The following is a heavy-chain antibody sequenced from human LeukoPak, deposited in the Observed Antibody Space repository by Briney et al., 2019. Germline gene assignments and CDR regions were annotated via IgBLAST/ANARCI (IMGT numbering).Heavy chain of an antibody. D-gene: IGHD2-15*01. CDR3: ARAASVGAFDI. CDR1: GGSFSGYY. V-gene: IGHV4-34*01. J-gene: IGHJ3*02. CDR2: INHSGST. Sequence: PSETLSLTCAVHGGSFSGYYWSWIRQPPGKGLEWIGEINHSGSTNYNPSLKSRVTISVDKSKNQFSLKLSSVTAADTAVYYCARAASVGAFDIWGQGIMVTVSS.